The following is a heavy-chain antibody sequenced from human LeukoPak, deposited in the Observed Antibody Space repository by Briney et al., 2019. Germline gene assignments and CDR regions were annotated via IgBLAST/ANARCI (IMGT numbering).Heavy chain of an antibody. J-gene: IGHJ2*01. CDR2: INHSGST. D-gene: IGHD3-22*01. CDR1: GGSFSGSY. Sequence: NPSETLSFTCAVYGGSFSGSYWTWIRQPPGKGLEWIGEINHSGSTNYNPSLKSRVAISIDTSKNQFSLKLSSVTAADTAVYYCARGYDSSAYYRARYWYFDLWGRGTLVTVSS. V-gene: IGHV4-34*01. CDR3: ARGYDSSAYYRARYWYFDL.